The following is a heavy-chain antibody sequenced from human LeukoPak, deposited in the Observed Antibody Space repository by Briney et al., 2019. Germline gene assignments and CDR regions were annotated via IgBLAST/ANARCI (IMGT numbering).Heavy chain of an antibody. CDR3: ARDLVPIVVTGIKNWFDS. CDR1: GYTFTAYY. Sequence: GASVKVSCKASGYTFTAYYMHWVRQAPGQGLEWMGWIDPNSGGTNYAQKFQGRVTMTRDTSISTAYMELSRLRSDDTAVYYCARDLVPIVVTGIKNWFDSWGQGTLVTVSS. J-gene: IGHJ5*01. CDR2: IDPNSGGT. D-gene: IGHD6-19*01. V-gene: IGHV1-2*02.